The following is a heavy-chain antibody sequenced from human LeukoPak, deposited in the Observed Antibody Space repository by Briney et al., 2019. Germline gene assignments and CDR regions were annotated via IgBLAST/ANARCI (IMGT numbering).Heavy chain of an antibody. CDR3: ARTPYCGGDCYVNY. CDR1: GFSLSTSGMR. D-gene: IGHD2-21*02. V-gene: IGHV2-70*04. CDR2: IDWDDDK. J-gene: IGHJ4*02. Sequence: SGPALVKPTQTLTLTCTFSGFSLSTSGMRVSWIRQPPGKALEWLARIDWDDDKFYSTSLKTRLTISKDTSKNQVVLTMTNMDPVDTATYYCARTPYCGGDCYVNYWGQGTLVTVSS.